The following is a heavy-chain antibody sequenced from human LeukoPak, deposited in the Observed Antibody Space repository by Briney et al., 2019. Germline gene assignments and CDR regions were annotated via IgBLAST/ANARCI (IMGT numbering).Heavy chain of an antibody. V-gene: IGHV1-2*02. J-gene: IGHJ4*02. CDR3: ARVPGRTIAVAGTGYFDY. D-gene: IGHD6-19*01. CDR1: GYTFTGYY. CDR2: INPNSGGT. Sequence: ASVKVSCKASGYTFTGYYMHWVRQAPGQGLEWMGWINPNSGGTNYAQKFQGRVTMNRDTSISTAYMELSRLRSDDTAVYYCARVPGRTIAVAGTGYFDYWGQGTLVTVSS.